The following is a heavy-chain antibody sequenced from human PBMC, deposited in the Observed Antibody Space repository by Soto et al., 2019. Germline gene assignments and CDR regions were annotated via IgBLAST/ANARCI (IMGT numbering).Heavy chain of an antibody. V-gene: IGHV4-31*03. CDR1: GGSISSGGYY. CDR3: ARGARGYSGYEFDY. D-gene: IGHD5-12*01. CDR2: IYYRGST. J-gene: IGHJ4*02. Sequence: QVQLQESGPGLVKPSQTLSLTCTVSGGSISSGGYYWSWIRQHPGKGLEWIGYIYYRGSTYYNPSLKSRVTISVDASKNQFSLKLSSVTAADTAVYYCARGARGYSGYEFDYWGQGTLVTVSS.